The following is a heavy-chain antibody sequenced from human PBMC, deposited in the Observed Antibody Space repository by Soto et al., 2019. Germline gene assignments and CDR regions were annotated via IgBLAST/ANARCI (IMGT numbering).Heavy chain of an antibody. CDR3: ARGYSSSRDLGY. V-gene: IGHV3-33*01. Sequence: QVQLVESGGGVVQPGTSLRLSCAASGFSFSSYDIHWVRQAPGKGLEWVAVIWYDGSNKYYADSVKGRFTISRDSSKNTLYLQMNSLRADDTAVYYCARGYSSSRDLGYWGQGTLVTVSS. D-gene: IGHD6-13*01. CDR1: GFSFSSYD. CDR2: IWYDGSNK. J-gene: IGHJ4*02.